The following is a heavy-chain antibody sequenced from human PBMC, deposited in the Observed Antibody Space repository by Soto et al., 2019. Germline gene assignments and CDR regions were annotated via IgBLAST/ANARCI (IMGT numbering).Heavy chain of an antibody. J-gene: IGHJ3*02. CDR2: IYYGGST. D-gene: IGHD2-15*01. V-gene: IGHV4-59*08. Sequence: SETLSLTCTVSGGSISSYYWSWIRQPPGKGLEWIGYIYYGGSTNYNPSIKSRVTISVDTSKNQFSLKLSSVTAADTAVYYCARLGYCSGGSCYLGAFDIWGQGTMVTVSS. CDR3: ARLGYCSGGSCYLGAFDI. CDR1: GGSISSYY.